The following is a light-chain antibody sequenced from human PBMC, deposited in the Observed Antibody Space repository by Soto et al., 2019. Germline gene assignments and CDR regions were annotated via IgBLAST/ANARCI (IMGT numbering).Light chain of an antibody. CDR3: QKYNSVPYT. V-gene: IGKV1-27*01. J-gene: IGKJ2*01. CDR2: ATS. CDR1: QDISNY. Sequence: DIQMTQSPSSLSASVGDRVSITCRASQDISNYIAWYQQKPGKVPKLLIYATSTLQSGVPSRFSGRVSGTDFSLPISSLQPEDAATYYCQKYNSVPYTFGQGTKLEI.